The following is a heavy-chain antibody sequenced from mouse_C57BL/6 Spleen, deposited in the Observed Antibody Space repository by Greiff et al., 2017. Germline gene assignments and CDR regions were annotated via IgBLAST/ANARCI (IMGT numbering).Heavy chain of an antibody. CDR1: GYTFTEYT. CDR3: ARHEGECYLSTYAMDY. CDR2: FYPGSGSI. V-gene: IGHV1-62-2*01. Sequence: QVQLQQSGAELVKPGASVQLSCKASGYTFTEYTIHWVKQRSGQGLEWIGWFYPGSGSIKYNEKFQDKATLTADKSSSTVYMELSSLTSEGSAVYFCARHEGECYLSTYAMDYWGQGTSVTVSS. D-gene: IGHD5-1*01. J-gene: IGHJ4*01.